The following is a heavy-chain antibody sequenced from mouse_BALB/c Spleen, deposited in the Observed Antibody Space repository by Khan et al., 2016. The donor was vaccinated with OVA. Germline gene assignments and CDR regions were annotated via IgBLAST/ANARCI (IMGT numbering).Heavy chain of an antibody. J-gene: IGHJ3*01. CDR2: IWAGGST. D-gene: IGHD2-1*01. V-gene: IGHV2-9*02. CDR3: ATLYGNVAY. Sequence: QVQLKESGPGLVAPSQSLSITCTASGFSLTNYGLHWLRQPPGKGLEWLGVIWAGGSTNYNSALVSRLSISKDNSKGQVFLKMNSLQTDDTAMYYCATLYGNVAYWGQGTLVTVSA. CDR1: GFSLTNYG.